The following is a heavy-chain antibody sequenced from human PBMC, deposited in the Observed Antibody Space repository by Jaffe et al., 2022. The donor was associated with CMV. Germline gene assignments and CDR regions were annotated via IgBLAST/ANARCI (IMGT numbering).Heavy chain of an antibody. D-gene: IGHD5-12*01. CDR1: GYTFTKYG. J-gene: IGHJ4*02. CDR3: ARDDGGYVSAFDS. V-gene: IGHV1-18*01. CDR2: IDPYNVNT. Sequence: QVHLVQSGAEMKRPGASVRVSCKPSGYTFTKYGFSWVRQAPGQGLEWMGWIDPYNVNTNFAPNFRGRVTLTTDTSTGVAFMELRSLRSDDTAVYYCARDDGGYVSAFDSWGPGTVVTVSS.